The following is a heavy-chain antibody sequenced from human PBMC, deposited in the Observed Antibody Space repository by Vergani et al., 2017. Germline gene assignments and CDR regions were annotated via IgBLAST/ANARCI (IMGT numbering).Heavy chain of an antibody. V-gene: IGHV1-24*01. CDR1: GYTLTELS. CDR3: ARDGGSGVEVTAAIRYYYYYMDV. Sequence: QVQLVQSGAEVKKPGASVKVSCKVSGYTLTELSMHWVRQAPGKGLEWMGGFDPEDGETIYAQKFQGRVTMTEDTSTDTAYMELTSLTSEDSAIYYCARDGGSGVEVTAAIRYYYYYMDVWGEGTTVTVSS. J-gene: IGHJ6*03. D-gene: IGHD2-2*01. CDR2: FDPEDGET.